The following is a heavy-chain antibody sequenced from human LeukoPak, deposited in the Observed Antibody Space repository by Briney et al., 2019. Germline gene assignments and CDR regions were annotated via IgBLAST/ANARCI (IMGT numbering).Heavy chain of an antibody. D-gene: IGHD5-18*01. V-gene: IGHV3-7*01. CDR2: INPDGNKK. J-gene: IGHJ4*02. Sequence: GGSLRLSCAVSGLTFSSSWMDWVRQAPGKGLEWVASINPDGNKKYSADSVKGRFAISRDNAENSLYLQMNSLRVEDTAFYYCARDLAYSRLDYWGQGMLVTVSS. CDR3: ARDLAYSRLDY. CDR1: GLTFSSSW.